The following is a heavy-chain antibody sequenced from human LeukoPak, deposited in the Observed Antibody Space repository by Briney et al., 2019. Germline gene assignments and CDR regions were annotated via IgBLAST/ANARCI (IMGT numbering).Heavy chain of an antibody. V-gene: IGHV4-59*01. CDR1: GGSISSYY. CDR2: IYSSGST. D-gene: IGHD3-22*01. J-gene: IGHJ4*02. Sequence: SETLSLTCTVSGGSISSYYWSWVRQSPGKGLEWIGHIYSSGSTNYNPSLKSRVTISIDTSKNQFSLKLSSVTAADTALYYCARNYDNSGYTAFGYWGRGTLVTVSS. CDR3: ARNYDNSGYTAFGY.